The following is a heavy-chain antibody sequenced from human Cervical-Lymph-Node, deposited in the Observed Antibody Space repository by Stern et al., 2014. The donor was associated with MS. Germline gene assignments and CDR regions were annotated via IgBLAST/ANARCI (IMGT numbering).Heavy chain of an antibody. CDR1: GYTFTGYY. CDR2: INPNSGGT. D-gene: IGHD3-10*01. J-gene: IGHJ6*02. CDR3: ARDHYYGSESRYYYYGLDV. V-gene: IGHV1-2*04. Sequence: VQLVESGAEVKKPGASVKVSCKASGYTFTGYYMHWVRQAPGQGLEWMGWINPNSGGTNYAQKFKGWVTMTRDTSISTAYMELSRLRSDDTAVYYCARDHYYGSESRYYYYGLDVWGQGTTVTVSS.